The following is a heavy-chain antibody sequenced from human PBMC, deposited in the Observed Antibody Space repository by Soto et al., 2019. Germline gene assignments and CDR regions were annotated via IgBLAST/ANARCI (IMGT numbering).Heavy chain of an antibody. Sequence: ASVKVSCKASGYTFTSYYMHWVRQAPGQGLEWMGIINPSGGSTSYAQKFQGRVTMTRDTSTSTVYMELSSLRSEDTAVYYRARDRRYGDYWVNAFDIWGQGTMVTVSS. CDR1: GYTFTSYY. CDR2: INPSGGST. CDR3: ARDRRYGDYWVNAFDI. J-gene: IGHJ3*02. V-gene: IGHV1-46*03. D-gene: IGHD4-17*01.